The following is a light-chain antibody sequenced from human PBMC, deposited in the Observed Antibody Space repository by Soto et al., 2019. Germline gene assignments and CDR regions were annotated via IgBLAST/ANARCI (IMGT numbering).Light chain of an antibody. CDR1: QGISTD. V-gene: IGKV1-17*01. J-gene: IGKJ2*01. Sequence: DIHMTQSPSSLSASVGDRVTITCRASQGISTDLGWYQQKSGKAPLRLIYDASNLQNGVSSRFSGSGSGTEFTLTLTSLQPEDFATYYCLQHNTYPYTFGQGTKLEIK. CDR2: DAS. CDR3: LQHNTYPYT.